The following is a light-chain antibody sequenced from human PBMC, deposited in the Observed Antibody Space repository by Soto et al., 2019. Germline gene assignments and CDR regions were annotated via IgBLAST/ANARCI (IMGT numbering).Light chain of an antibody. CDR1: KLGSKY. CDR3: QAWDSSSVV. Sequence: SYELTQPPSVSVSPGQTATLTCSGDKLGSKYACWYQQKPGQSPVLVIYQDTKRPSGVPERFSGSNSGNTATLTIRGTQTMDEADYYCQAWDSSSVVFGGGTKLTVL. J-gene: IGLJ2*01. V-gene: IGLV3-1*01. CDR2: QDT.